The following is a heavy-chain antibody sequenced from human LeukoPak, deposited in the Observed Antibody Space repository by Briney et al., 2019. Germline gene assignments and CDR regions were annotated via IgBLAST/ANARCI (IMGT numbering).Heavy chain of an antibody. V-gene: IGHV1-46*01. CDR2: INPSGGST. CDR3: ASGLRGYSYGPYYYYGMDV. D-gene: IGHD5-18*01. J-gene: IGHJ6*02. CDR1: GYTFTSYY. Sequence: ASVKVSCKASGYTFTSYYMHWVRQAPGQGLEWMGIINPSGGSTSYAQKFQGRVTITADKSTSTAYMELSSLRSEDTAVYYCASGLRGYSYGPYYYYGMDVWGQGTTVTVSS.